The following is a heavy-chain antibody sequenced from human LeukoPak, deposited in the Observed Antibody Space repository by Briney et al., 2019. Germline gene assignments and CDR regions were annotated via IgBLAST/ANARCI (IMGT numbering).Heavy chain of an antibody. V-gene: IGHV1-46*01. CDR2: INPSDGSI. D-gene: IGHD3/OR15-3a*01. CDR1: GYSFTSQY. CDR3: TRVGYDIWNHFDY. Sequence: ASVKVSCKASGYSFTSQYIHWLRQAPGQGLEWMGIINPSDGSISYAQKFQGRVTMTRDTSTSTVYMELSGLRSEDTAIYYCTRVGYDIWNHFDYWGQGTLVTVSS. J-gene: IGHJ4*02.